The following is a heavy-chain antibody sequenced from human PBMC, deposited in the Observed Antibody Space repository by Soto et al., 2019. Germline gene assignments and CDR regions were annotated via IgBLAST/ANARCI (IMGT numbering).Heavy chain of an antibody. CDR2: IYYSGST. V-gene: IGHV4-39*01. J-gene: IGHJ5*02. CDR3: ATQEVGGSYVYTFDP. CDR1: GGSISSSNYY. D-gene: IGHD1-26*01. Sequence: QLQLQESGPGLVKPSETLSLTCTVSGGSISSSNYYWGWIRQPPGKGLEWIGSIYYSGSTYYNPSLKSRVTISVDTSKNQFSLKLSSVTAADTAVYYCATQEVGGSYVYTFDPWGQGTLVPVSS.